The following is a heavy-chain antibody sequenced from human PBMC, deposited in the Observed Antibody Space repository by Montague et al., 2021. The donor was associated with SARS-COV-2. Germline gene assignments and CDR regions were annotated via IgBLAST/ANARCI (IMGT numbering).Heavy chain of an antibody. D-gene: IGHD3-16*02. CDR2: INHSGST. CDR1: GGSFSGYY. Sequence: SETLSLTCAVYGGSFSGYYWSWIRQPPGKGLEWIGEINHSGSTNYNPSLKSRVTISIDTSKNQFSLKLSSVTAADTAVYYCARIGFRMVVIPSYYGMDVWGQGTTVTVSS. V-gene: IGHV4-34*01. CDR3: ARIGFRMVVIPSYYGMDV. J-gene: IGHJ6*02.